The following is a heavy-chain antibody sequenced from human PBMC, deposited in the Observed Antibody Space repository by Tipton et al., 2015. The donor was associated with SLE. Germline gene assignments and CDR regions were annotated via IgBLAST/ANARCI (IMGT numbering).Heavy chain of an antibody. CDR2: VTGSGYST. J-gene: IGHJ6*03. CDR3: ARDGAAGQTPYYYYYYMDV. Sequence: SLRLSCAAAGFTFSSNAMSWVRQAPGKGLEWISGVTGSGYSTFYADSVKGRFTISRDNSKNTLSLQMNSLSAGDTAVYYCARDGAAGQTPYYYYYYMDVWGKGTTVTVSS. CDR1: GFTFSSNA. D-gene: IGHD6-13*01. V-gene: IGHV3-23*01.